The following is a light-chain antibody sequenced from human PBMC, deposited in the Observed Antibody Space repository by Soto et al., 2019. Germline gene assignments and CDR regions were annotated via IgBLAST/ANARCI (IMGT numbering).Light chain of an antibody. CDR1: QSIIRW. CDR2: RAS. CDR3: QQYATFPRT. V-gene: IGKV1-5*03. Sequence: DIQMTQSPSTLSPSHGYRISISCRASQSIIRWLAWYQQKKGKAPKLLMYRASTLESGVPSRFRGSGSGTEFTLTISRLQPDDFETYHCQQYATFPRTFGQGTKVDIK. J-gene: IGKJ1*01.